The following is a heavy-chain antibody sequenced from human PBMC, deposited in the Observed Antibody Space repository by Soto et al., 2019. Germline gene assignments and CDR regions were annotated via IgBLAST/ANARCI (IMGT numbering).Heavy chain of an antibody. Sequence: ASVKVSCKASGYTFTSYAMHWVRQAPGQRLEWMGWINAGNGNTKYSQKFQGRVTITRDTSASTAYMELSSLRSEDTAVYYCARGGKVGLIMITFGGALDYWGQGTLVTAPQ. J-gene: IGHJ4*02. CDR1: GYTFTSYA. CDR2: INAGNGNT. D-gene: IGHD3-16*01. CDR3: ARGGKVGLIMITFGGALDY. V-gene: IGHV1-3*01.